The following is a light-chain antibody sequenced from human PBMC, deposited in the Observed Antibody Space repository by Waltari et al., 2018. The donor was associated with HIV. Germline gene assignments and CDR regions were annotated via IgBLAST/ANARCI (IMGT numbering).Light chain of an antibody. CDR1: QIVSSAY. CDR3: QQYGNSPET. Sequence: EIVLTQSPGTLSLSPGERATLSCRAGQIVSSAYLAWYQQKPGQAPRLLIYGEATRATGVPDRFSGIGFGTDFTLTISRLEPEDFAVYYCQQYGNSPETFGQGARVEI. J-gene: IGKJ1*01. CDR2: GEA. V-gene: IGKV3-20*01.